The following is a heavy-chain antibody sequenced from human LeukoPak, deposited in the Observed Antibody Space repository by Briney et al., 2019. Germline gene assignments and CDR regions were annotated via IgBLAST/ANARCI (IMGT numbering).Heavy chain of an antibody. J-gene: IGHJ5*02. D-gene: IGHD6-13*01. CDR3: ARGDSSSWYWFDP. V-gene: IGHV4-39*01. CDR2: IYYSGST. Sequence: SETLSLTCTVSGGSISSSSYYWGWIRQPPGKGLEWIGSIYYSGSTYYNPSLKSRVTISVDTSKNQFSLKLSSVTAADTAVYYCARGDSSSWYWFDPWGQGTLVTVSS. CDR1: GGSISSSSYY.